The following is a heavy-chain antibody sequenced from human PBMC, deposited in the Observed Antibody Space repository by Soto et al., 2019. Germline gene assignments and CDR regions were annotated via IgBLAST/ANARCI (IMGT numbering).Heavy chain of an antibody. CDR2: IRSKDNNYAT. J-gene: IGHJ4*02. CDR1: GFTFSGSA. V-gene: IGHV3-73*01. Sequence: GGSLRLSCAASGFTFSGSAMHWVRQASGKGLEWVGRIRSKDNNYATAYAESVKGRVTISRDDSKNTAYLQMNSLKTEDTAVYYCAKDSIPVVVGSPDYWGQGTLVTVSS. CDR3: AKDSIPVVVGSPDY. D-gene: IGHD2-2*01.